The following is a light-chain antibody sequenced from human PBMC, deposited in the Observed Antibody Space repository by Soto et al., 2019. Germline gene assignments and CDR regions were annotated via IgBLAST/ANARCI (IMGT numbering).Light chain of an antibody. V-gene: IGKV3-11*01. CDR1: QSVSSY. Sequence: EILFINSGANRCWYTWAGGTLACRSSQSVSSYLAWYQQKPGQAPRLLIYDASNRATGIPARFSGSGSGTDFTLTISSLDPEDFAVYYCQTRRNSPPITLCQRTRLEIK. CDR2: DAS. J-gene: IGKJ5*01. CDR3: QTRRNSPPIT.